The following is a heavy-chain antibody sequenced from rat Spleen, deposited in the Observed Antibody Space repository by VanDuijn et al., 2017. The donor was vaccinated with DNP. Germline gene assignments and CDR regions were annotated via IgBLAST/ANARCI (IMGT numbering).Heavy chain of an antibody. CDR3: ATSSYFGYDYGFAY. Sequence: EVQLVESGGGLVQPGTSLKLSCKASGFTFSAFSMAWVRQAATKGLEWVASIGSGGHITYYRDSVKGRFTISRDNGKSTLYLQMDSLRSEDTATYYCATSSYFGYDYGFAYWGQGTLVTVSS. D-gene: IGHD1-7*01. CDR2: IGSGGHIT. CDR1: GFTFSAFS. V-gene: IGHV5-20*01. J-gene: IGHJ3*01.